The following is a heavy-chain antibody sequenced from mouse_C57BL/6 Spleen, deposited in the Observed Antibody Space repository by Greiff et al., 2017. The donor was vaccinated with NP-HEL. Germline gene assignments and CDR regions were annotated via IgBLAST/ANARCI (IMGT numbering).Heavy chain of an antibody. CDR2: IHPNSGST. J-gene: IGHJ2*01. CDR3: ARSDYSNYIYYFDY. Sequence: VQLQQPGAELVKPGASVKLSCKASGYTFTSYWMHWVKQRPGQGLEWIGMIHPNSGSTNYNEKFKSKATLTVDKSSSTAYMQLSSLTSEDSAVYYCARSDYSNYIYYFDYWGKGTTLTVSS. V-gene: IGHV1-64*01. CDR1: GYTFTSYW. D-gene: IGHD2-5*01.